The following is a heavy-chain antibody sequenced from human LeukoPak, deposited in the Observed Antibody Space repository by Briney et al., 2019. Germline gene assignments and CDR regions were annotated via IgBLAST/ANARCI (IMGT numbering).Heavy chain of an antibody. D-gene: IGHD1-26*01. CDR3: AKLSGSYPTYFDY. CDR1: GITFSNYA. Sequence: GGSLRLSCAASGITFSNYAMSWVRQAPGKGLEWVSGITGSGSTRYYADSVKGRFTISRDNSKNTLYLQMNSLRAEDTAVYYCAKLSGSYPTYFDYWGQGTLVTVSS. CDR2: ITGSGSTR. V-gene: IGHV3-23*01. J-gene: IGHJ4*02.